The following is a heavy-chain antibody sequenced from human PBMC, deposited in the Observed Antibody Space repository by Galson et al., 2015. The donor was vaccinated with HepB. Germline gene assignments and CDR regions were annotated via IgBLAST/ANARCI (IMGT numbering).Heavy chain of an antibody. CDR1: GFTFSSYN. J-gene: IGHJ4*02. D-gene: IGHD6-19*01. CDR3: ARGEQWPNYFDY. CDR2: ISSSSSYI. Sequence: LRLSCAASGFTFSSYNMNWVRQARGKGLEWVSSISSSSSYIYYADSVKGRFTISRDNAKNSLYLQMNSLRAEDTAVYYCARGEQWPNYFDYWGQGTLVPVSS. V-gene: IGHV3-21*01.